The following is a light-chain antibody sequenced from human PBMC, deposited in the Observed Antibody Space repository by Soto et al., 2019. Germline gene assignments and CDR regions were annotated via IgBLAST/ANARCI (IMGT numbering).Light chain of an antibody. CDR1: SSDLNYYNS. Sequence: QSLLTQPASVSGSPGQSITISCSGTSSDLNYYNSVSWYQHHPGKAPKLMIYNVSNRPSGVSSRFSGSKSGNTASLTISGLQAEDEADYYCTSYTSSSTYVFGTGTKLTVL. V-gene: IGLV2-14*03. CDR3: TSYTSSSTYV. CDR2: NVS. J-gene: IGLJ1*01.